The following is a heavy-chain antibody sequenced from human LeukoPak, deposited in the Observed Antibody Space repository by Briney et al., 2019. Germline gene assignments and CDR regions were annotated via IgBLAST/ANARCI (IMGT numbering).Heavy chain of an antibody. J-gene: IGHJ5*02. Sequence: PSETLSLTCAVYGGSFSGYYWSWIRQPPGKGLEWIGEINHSGSTYYNPSLKSRVTISVDTSKNQFSLKLTSVTAADTAVYYCARDPCGDYVFDPWGQGTLVTVSS. CDR3: ARDPCGDYVFDP. D-gene: IGHD4-17*01. V-gene: IGHV4-34*01. CDR2: INHSGST. CDR1: GGSFSGYY.